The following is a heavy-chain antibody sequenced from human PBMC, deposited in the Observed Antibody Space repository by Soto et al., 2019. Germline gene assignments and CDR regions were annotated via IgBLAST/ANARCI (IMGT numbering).Heavy chain of an antibody. CDR2: IWYDGSNK. D-gene: IGHD6-19*01. V-gene: IGHV3-33*01. Sequence: QVQLVESGGGVVQPGRSLRLSCAASGFTFSSYGMHWVRQAPGKGLEWVAVIWYDGSNKYYADSVKGRFTISRDNSKNTLYLQMNSLRAEDTAVYYCARDHSSGWYNWFDPWGQGTLVTVSS. CDR1: GFTFSSYG. J-gene: IGHJ5*02. CDR3: ARDHSSGWYNWFDP.